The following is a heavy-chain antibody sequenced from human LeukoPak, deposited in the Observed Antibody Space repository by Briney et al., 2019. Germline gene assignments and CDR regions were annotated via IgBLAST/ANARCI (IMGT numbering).Heavy chain of an antibody. CDR2: FGISGTI. D-gene: IGHD5/OR15-5a*01. CDR1: GFAVNTYD. J-gene: IGHJ4*02. V-gene: IGHV3-48*01. CDR3: AGYGVYPY. Sequence: GGSLRLSCAASGFAVNTYDMHWVRQASGEGPQWIAYFGISGTIYYADSVRGRFTISRDSAKNSLYLQMNGLRVDDTAIYYCAGYGVYPYWGQGTPVTVSS.